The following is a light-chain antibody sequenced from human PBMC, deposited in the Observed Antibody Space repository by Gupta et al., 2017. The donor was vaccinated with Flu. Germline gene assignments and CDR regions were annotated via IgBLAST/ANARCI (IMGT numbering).Light chain of an antibody. V-gene: IGLV8-61*01. CDR1: SGSVSTSSN. CDR2: STN. CDR3: DVSMGGGRGV. J-gene: IGLJ3*02. Sequence: QTVVTQEPSFSVSPGGTVTLTCGLSSGSVSTSSNPSWYKQTPGQAPRMRSESTNTRSSGAPERCAGSVLGTNAELHTTGAEAEDEAYSDSDVSMGGGRGVFGGGTKLTVL.